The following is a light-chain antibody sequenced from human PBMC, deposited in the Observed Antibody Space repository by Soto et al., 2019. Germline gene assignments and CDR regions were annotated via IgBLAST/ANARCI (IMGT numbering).Light chain of an antibody. CDR2: DVS. Sequence: QSALTQPRSVSGSPGQSVTISCTGTSSDVGDYNYVSWYQQHPGKAPKLMIYDVSKRTSGVPDRFSGAKSGNTASLTISGLQAEDEADYYCCSYAGSYTWVFGGGTKLTVL. CDR3: CSYAGSYTWV. V-gene: IGLV2-11*01. J-gene: IGLJ3*02. CDR1: SSDVGDYNY.